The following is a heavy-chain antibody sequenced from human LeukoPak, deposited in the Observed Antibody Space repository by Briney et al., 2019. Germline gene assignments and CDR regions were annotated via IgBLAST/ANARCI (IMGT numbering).Heavy chain of an antibody. CDR2: IYYSGST. J-gene: IGHJ3*02. CDR1: GGSISSYY. CDR3: ARSLELAFDI. V-gene: IGHV4-59*01. Sequence: PSGTLSLTXTVSGGSISSYYWSWVRQPPGKGLEWIGYIYYSGSTNYNPSLKSRVTISVDTSKNQFSLKLSSVTAADTAVYYCARSLELAFDIWGQGTMVTVSS. D-gene: IGHD1-7*01.